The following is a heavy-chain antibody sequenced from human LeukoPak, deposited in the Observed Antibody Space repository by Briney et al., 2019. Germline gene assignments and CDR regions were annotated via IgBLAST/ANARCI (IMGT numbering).Heavy chain of an antibody. D-gene: IGHD3-10*01. Sequence: SETLSLTCTVSGGSISSYYWGWIRQPPGKGLEWIGSIYYSGSTYYNPSLKSRVTISVDTSKNQFSLKLSFVTAADTAVYYCARTRYYYNSRSYGAPYYFDYWGQGTLVTVSS. J-gene: IGHJ4*02. CDR3: ARTRYYYNSRSYGAPYYFDY. V-gene: IGHV4-39*01. CDR2: IYYSGST. CDR1: GGSISSYY.